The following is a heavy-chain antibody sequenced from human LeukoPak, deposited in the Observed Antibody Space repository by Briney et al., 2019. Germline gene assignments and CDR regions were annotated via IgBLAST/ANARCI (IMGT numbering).Heavy chain of an antibody. CDR2: IKQDGSER. V-gene: IGHV3-7*01. J-gene: IGHJ4*02. Sequence: GGSLRLSCAASGFTLSSYWMSWVRQAPGKGLEWVANIKQDGSERYYVDSVKGRFTISRDNSKNTLYLQMNSLRAEDTAVYYCASLPLISRGLNWGQGTLVTVSS. CDR1: GFTLSSYW. CDR3: ASLPLISRGLN. D-gene: IGHD2-15*01.